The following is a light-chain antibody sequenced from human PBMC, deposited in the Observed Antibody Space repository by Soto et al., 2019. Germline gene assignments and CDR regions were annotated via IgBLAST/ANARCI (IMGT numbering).Light chain of an antibody. V-gene: IGLV2-14*01. CDR3: SSSKSVTTFVV. Sequence: QSALTQPASVSGSPGQSITISCTGTSSDIGRYNFVSWYQQHPGKAPKLLVYEVTNRPSGVSNRFSGSKSGNTASLTIFGLQTEDEADYYCSSSKSVTTFVVFGTGTKLTVL. J-gene: IGLJ1*01. CDR1: SSDIGRYNF. CDR2: EVT.